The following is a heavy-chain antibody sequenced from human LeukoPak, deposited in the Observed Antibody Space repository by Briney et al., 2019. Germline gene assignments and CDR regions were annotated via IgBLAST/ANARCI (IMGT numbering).Heavy chain of an antibody. J-gene: IGHJ4*02. CDR2: IHYSGSS. CDR1: GASVRNEY. D-gene: IGHD1-14*01. CDR3: ARYDRGLFFFDN. V-gene: IGHV4-59*08. Sequence: SETLSLTCTVSGASVRNEYWSWIRQPPGKELEWIGYIHYSGSSNYHPSLGSRVTISLDTSKNQFSLKLKSVTAADTGMYHCARYDRGLFFFDNWGQGTLVTVSS.